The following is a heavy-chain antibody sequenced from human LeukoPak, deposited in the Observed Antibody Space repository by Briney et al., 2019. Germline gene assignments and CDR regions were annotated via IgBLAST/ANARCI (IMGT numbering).Heavy chain of an antibody. CDR3: AREGCTNGGCYVNY. J-gene: IGHJ4*02. CDR2: IIPIFGTA. V-gene: IGHV1-69*01. D-gene: IGHD2-8*01. CDR1: GGTFSSYA. Sequence: SVKLSCKASGGTFSSYAISWVRQAPGQRLEWMGGIIPIFGTANYAHKFQGRVTITADESTSTAYMELSSLRSEDTAVYYCAREGCTNGGCYVNYWGQGTLVTVSS.